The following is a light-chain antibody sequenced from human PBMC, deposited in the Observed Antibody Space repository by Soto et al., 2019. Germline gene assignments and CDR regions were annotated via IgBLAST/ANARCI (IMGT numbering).Light chain of an antibody. J-gene: IGKJ5*01. CDR1: QSVTSY. CDR2: DAS. CDR3: QQYDSSSVT. V-gene: IGKV3-20*01. Sequence: EIVFPQSPASLSLSRGERATLCCRASQSVTSYLAWYQQRTGQAPRLLINDASRRATGIPDRFSGSGSGRDFTLTIDRLETEDFAVYYCQQYDSSSVTFGQGTRLEIK.